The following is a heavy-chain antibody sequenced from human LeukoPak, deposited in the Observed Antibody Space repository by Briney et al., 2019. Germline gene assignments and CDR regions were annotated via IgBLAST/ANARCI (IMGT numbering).Heavy chain of an antibody. J-gene: IGHJ6*04. D-gene: IGHD3-10*01. CDR3: ARDSGNMVRGVIKGVDV. CDR2: INPSGGST. Sequence: GASVKVSCKASGYTFTSYYMHWVRQAPGQGLEWMGIINPSGGSTSYAQKFQGRVTMTRDTSTSTVYMELSSLRSEDTAVYYCARDSGNMVRGVIKGVDVWGKGTTVTVSS. V-gene: IGHV1-46*01. CDR1: GYTFTSYY.